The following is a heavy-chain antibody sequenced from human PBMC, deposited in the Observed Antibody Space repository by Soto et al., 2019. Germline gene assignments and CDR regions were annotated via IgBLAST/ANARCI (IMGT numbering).Heavy chain of an antibody. CDR3: ARGGGYCTPTSCAIDS. Sequence: GGSLRLSCVASRFSFSSYEMSWVRQAAGKGLEWVSRVSLTGDRTNYAGSVKGRFAVSRDNFKNTLYLEMDSLRPEDTAIYYCARGGGYCTPTSCAIDSWGRGTPVTVSS. J-gene: IGHJ4*02. D-gene: IGHD2-8*01. CDR1: RFSFSSYE. CDR2: VSLTGDRT. V-gene: IGHV3-23*01.